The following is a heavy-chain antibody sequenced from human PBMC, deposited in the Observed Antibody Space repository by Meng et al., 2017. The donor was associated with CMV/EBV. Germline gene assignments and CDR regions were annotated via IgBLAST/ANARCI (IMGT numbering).Heavy chain of an antibody. CDR2: IYWDDDK. Sequence: QITLKASGPTRVKPTQSLTLTCTFSGVSRSTSGVCVGWIRQPPGKALEWLALIYWDDDKRYSPSLKSRLTITKDTSKNQVVLTMTNMDPVDTAAYYCARGGLRGFDYWGQGTLVTVSS. D-gene: IGHD4-17*01. CDR3: ARGGLRGFDY. V-gene: IGHV2-5*02. CDR1: GVSRSTSGVC. J-gene: IGHJ4*02.